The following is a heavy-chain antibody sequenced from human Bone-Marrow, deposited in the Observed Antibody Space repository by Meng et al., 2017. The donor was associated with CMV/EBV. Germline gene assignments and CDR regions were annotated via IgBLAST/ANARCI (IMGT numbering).Heavy chain of an antibody. Sequence: SETLSLTCSVSGGSISSYYWSWLRQPPGKGLEWIGYIYYSGSTNYNPSLKRRVTISVDTSKNQFTLRLSSVTAADTAVYYCARHHSGSRGCFDPWGQGTLVTVSS. D-gene: IGHD6-6*01. CDR2: IYYSGST. CDR3: ARHHSGSRGCFDP. V-gene: IGHV4-59*01. J-gene: IGHJ5*02. CDR1: GGSISSYY.